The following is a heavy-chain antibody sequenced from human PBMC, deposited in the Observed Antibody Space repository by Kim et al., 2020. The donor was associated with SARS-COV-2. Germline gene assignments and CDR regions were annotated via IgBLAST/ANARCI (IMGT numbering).Heavy chain of an antibody. Sequence: GESLKISCKGSGYSFTSYWIGWVRQMPGKGLEWMGIIYPGDSDTRYSPSFQGQVTISADKSISTAYLQWSSLKASDTAMYYCARHLYSSSWYYYYYYGMDVWGQGTTVTVSS. J-gene: IGHJ6*02. CDR3: ARHLYSSSWYYYYYYGMDV. D-gene: IGHD6-13*01. CDR2: IYPGDSDT. CDR1: GYSFTSYW. V-gene: IGHV5-51*01.